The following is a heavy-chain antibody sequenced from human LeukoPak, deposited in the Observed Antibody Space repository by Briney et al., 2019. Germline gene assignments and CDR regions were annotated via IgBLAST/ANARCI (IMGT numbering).Heavy chain of an antibody. D-gene: IGHD3-10*01. CDR1: EFTFTSYS. CDR2: ISSSGVYI. Sequence: GGSLRLSCAASEFTFTSYSMNWVRQAPGKGLEWVSFISSSGVYIHYADSLKGRFTISRDNAKNSLYLQMNSLRAEDTAVYYCARARYYGSGSYAFDIWGQGTMVTVSS. J-gene: IGHJ3*02. V-gene: IGHV3-21*05. CDR3: ARARYYGSGSYAFDI.